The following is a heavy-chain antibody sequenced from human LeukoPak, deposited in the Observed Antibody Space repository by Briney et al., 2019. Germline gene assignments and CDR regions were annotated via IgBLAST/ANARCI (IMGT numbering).Heavy chain of an antibody. J-gene: IGHJ6*03. CDR1: GYTFTSYG. CDR3: ARSSIAARPDFSYYYYYMDV. V-gene: IGHV1-69*05. Sequence: SVKVSCKASGYTFTSYGISWVRQAPGQGLEWMGGIIPIFGTANYAQKFQGRVTITTDESTSTAYMELSSLRSEDTAVYYCARSSIAARPDFSYYYYYMDVWGKGTTVTVSS. CDR2: IIPIFGTA. D-gene: IGHD6-6*01.